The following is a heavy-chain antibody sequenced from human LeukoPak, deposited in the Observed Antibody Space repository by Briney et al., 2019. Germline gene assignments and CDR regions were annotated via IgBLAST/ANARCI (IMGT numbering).Heavy chain of an antibody. J-gene: IGHJ1*01. CDR2: IKSDGGT. D-gene: IGHD3-22*01. CDR1: GFTFSTYW. Sequence: GGSLRLSCAASGFTFSTYWIHWVRLAPGKGLVWVSRIKSDGGTNYADSVKGRLTISRDNAKKTVSLQMNSLRPEDTGVYYCARAPSEIGGYYPEYFRHWGQGTLVTVSS. CDR3: ARAPSEIGGYYPEYFRH. V-gene: IGHV3-74*01.